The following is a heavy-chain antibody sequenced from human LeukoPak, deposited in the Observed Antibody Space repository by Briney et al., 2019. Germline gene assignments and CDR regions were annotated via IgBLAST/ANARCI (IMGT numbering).Heavy chain of an antibody. J-gene: IGHJ1*01. CDR3: ARGTSSEGYSSSLFN. V-gene: IGHV3-21*01. Sequence: PGESLRLSCAASGFTFSSYSMSWVRQAPGKGLEWVSSISSSSSYIYYGDSVKGRFTISRDNANNSMYLQMNSLRAEDTAVYYCARGTSSEGYSSSLFNWGQGTLVTVSS. D-gene: IGHD6-13*01. CDR2: ISSSSSYI. CDR1: GFTFSSYS.